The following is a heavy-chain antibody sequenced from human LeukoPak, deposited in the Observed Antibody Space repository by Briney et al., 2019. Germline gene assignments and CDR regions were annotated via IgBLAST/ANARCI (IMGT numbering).Heavy chain of an antibody. CDR3: ARDWVVVQPYIMDV. CDR1: GGSISSHY. J-gene: IGHJ6*02. V-gene: IGHV4-59*11. Sequence: SETLSLICTVSGGSISSHYWGWIRQPPGRGLEWIGYISYSGYTNYNPSLKSRVTISLDTSKNQFSLKLSSVTAADTAVYYCARDWVVVQPYIMDVWGQGTTVTVSS. CDR2: ISYSGYT. D-gene: IGHD2-2*01.